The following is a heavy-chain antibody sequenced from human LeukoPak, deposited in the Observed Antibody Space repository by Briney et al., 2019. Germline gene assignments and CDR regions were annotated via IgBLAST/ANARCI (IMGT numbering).Heavy chain of an antibody. D-gene: IGHD3-3*01. CDR1: GFTFSSYA. CDR2: ISGSGGST. V-gene: IGHV3-23*01. Sequence: GGSLRLSFGVPGFTFSSYAMSWVRQAPGKGVEWVSAISGSGGSTYYADSVKGRFTISRDNSNNTLYLQMNSLRAEDTAVYYCAKYSYYDFWSGYFDYWGQGTLVTVSS. J-gene: IGHJ4*02. CDR3: AKYSYYDFWSGYFDY.